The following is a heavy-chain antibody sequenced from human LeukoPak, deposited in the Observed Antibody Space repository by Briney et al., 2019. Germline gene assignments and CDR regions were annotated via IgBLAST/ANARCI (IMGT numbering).Heavy chain of an antibody. Sequence: ASVKVSCKASGYSFTNYDINWVRQATGQGLEWMGWMNPKSGDTGYSQKFQGRVFITRDTSITTAYLELSSLRSDDTAVYYCARDGRGSRSSWFDPWGQGTPVIVSS. D-gene: IGHD3-10*01. V-gene: IGHV1-8*03. CDR3: ARDGRGSRSSWFDP. J-gene: IGHJ5*02. CDR1: GYSFTNYD. CDR2: MNPKSGDT.